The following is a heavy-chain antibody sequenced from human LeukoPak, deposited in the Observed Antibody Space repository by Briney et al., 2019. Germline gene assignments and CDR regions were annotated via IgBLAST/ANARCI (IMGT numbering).Heavy chain of an antibody. CDR3: AKDLGHYYDSSGYVYGY. Sequence: GGSLRLSCAASGFFFSNNAMSWVRQAPGEGLEWVSSLDTTGASTFFADSVRGRFIVSRDNSKNTLYLQMNSLRAEDTAVYYCAKDLGHYYDSSGYVYGYWGQGTLVTVSS. CDR2: LDTTGAST. CDR1: GFFFSNNA. V-gene: IGHV3-23*01. J-gene: IGHJ4*02. D-gene: IGHD3-22*01.